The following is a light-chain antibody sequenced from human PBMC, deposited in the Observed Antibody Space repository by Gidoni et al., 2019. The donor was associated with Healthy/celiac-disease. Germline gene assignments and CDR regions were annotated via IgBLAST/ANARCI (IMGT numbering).Light chain of an antibody. Sequence: PGQSITISCPGTSSDVGGYNYVSWYQQHPGKAPKLMIYEVSNRPSGVSNRFSGSKSGNTASLTISGLQAEDEADYYCSSYTSSSTLDVVFGGGTKLXV. CDR1: SSDVGGYNY. J-gene: IGLJ2*01. CDR2: EVS. V-gene: IGLV2-14*01. CDR3: SSYTSSSTLDVV.